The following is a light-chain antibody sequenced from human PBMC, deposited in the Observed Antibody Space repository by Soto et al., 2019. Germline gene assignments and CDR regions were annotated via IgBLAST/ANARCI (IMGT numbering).Light chain of an antibody. CDR1: PGISDW. CDR3: QQTTRFPLT. CDR2: RAS. J-gene: IGKJ4*01. V-gene: IGKV1-12*01. Sequence: DIQMTQSPSSVSAPVGDRVTITCRARPGISDWLAWYQQKPGTAPRLLIYRASTLQSGVPSRFSGSGSGTDFTLTISSLQPEDSATYVCQQTTRFPLTFGGGTKVEIK.